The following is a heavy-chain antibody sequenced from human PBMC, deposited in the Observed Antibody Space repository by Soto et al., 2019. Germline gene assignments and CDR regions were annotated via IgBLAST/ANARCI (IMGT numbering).Heavy chain of an antibody. V-gene: IGHV3-33*01. CDR3: ARNPQPTYRDSADY. CDR2: VWYDGSNK. D-gene: IGHD2-21*01. Sequence: QVQLVESGGGVVQPGTSLRLSCAASGFSFSSYGMHWVRQAPGKGLEWVAVVWYDGSNKYYADSVKGRFTISRDNSKNTLYLQMNSLRAEDTAVYYCARNPQPTYRDSADYWGQGTLVTVSS. J-gene: IGHJ4*02. CDR1: GFSFSSYG.